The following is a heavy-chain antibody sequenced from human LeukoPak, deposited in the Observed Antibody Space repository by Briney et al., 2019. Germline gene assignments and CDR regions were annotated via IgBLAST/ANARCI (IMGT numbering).Heavy chain of an antibody. CDR3: ARGPEQLWGLDYYYYMDV. CDR1: GYTFTGYY. J-gene: IGHJ6*03. Sequence: ASVKVSCKASGYTFTGYYMHWVRQAPGQGLEWMGWINPNSGNTGYAQKFQGRVTFTRNTSIKTAYMELSSLRSEDTAVYYCARGPEQLWGLDYYYYMDVWGKGTTVTVSS. V-gene: IGHV1-8*03. CDR2: INPNSGNT. D-gene: IGHD1/OR15-1a*01.